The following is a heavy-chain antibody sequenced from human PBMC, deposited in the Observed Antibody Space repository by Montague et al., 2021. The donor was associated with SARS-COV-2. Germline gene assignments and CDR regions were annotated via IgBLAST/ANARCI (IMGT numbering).Heavy chain of an antibody. CDR2: IYYSGXT. CDR1: GGSISSSSYY. D-gene: IGHD6-13*01. CDR3: ARVGRQQLVRLSGMDV. J-gene: IGHJ6*02. Sequence: SETLSLTGTVYGGSISSSSYYWGWIRQPPGKGLEWIGSIYYSGXTXYXXXXKXRVTISVDTSKNQFSLKLSSVTAADTAVYYCARVGRQQLVRLSGMDVWGQGTTVTVSS. V-gene: IGHV4-39*07.